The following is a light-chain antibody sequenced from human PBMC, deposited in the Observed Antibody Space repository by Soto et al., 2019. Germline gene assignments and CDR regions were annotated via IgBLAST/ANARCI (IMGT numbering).Light chain of an antibody. CDR3: QQYDNWARRT. J-gene: IGKJ2*01. Sequence: EIVMTQSPATLSVSPGERATLSCRASQSVSSNLAWYQQKPGQAPRLLIYDSSTRATGIPARFSGSGSGTEFTLTISSLQSEDFAVYYCQQYDNWARRTFGQGTKLEIK. V-gene: IGKV3-15*01. CDR2: DSS. CDR1: QSVSSN.